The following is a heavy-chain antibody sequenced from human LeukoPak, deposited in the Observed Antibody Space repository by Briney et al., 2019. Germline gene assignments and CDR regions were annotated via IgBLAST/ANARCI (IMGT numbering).Heavy chain of an antibody. J-gene: IGHJ4*02. CDR2: ISSSSSTK. CDR3: ARDRHYDSSGSSFFDY. CDR1: GFTFSSYS. Sequence: GGSLRLSCAASGFTFSSYSMNWVRQAPGKGLEWVSYISSSSSTKYYADSVKGRFTISRDNAKNSLYLQMNSLRAEDTAVYYCARDRHYDSSGSSFFDYWGQGTLVTVSS. V-gene: IGHV3-48*01. D-gene: IGHD3-22*01.